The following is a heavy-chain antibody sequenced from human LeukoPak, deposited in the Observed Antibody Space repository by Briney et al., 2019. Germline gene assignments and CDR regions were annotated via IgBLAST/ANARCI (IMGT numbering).Heavy chain of an antibody. J-gene: IGHJ4*02. CDR1: GGTFSSYA. Sequence: GASVKVSCKASGGTFSSYAISWVRQAPGQGLEWMGGIIPIFGTANYAQKFQGRVTITADKSTSTAYMELSSLRSEDTAVYYCARQGYYYDSSGYYSPGDYWGQGTLVTVSS. CDR2: IIPIFGTA. D-gene: IGHD3-22*01. CDR3: ARQGYYYDSSGYYSPGDY. V-gene: IGHV1-69*06.